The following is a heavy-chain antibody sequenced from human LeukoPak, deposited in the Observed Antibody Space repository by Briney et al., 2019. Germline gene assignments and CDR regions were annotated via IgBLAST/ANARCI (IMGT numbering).Heavy chain of an antibody. D-gene: IGHD4-17*01. CDR2: IIPILGIA. CDR3: ARDYGYYFDY. Sequence: SVKVSCKASGYTFTGYYMHWVRQAPGQGLEWMGRIIPILGIANYAQKFQGRVTITADKSTSTAYMELSSLRSEDTAVYYCARDYGYYFDYWGQGTLVTVSS. CDR1: GYTFTGYY. J-gene: IGHJ4*02. V-gene: IGHV1-69*04.